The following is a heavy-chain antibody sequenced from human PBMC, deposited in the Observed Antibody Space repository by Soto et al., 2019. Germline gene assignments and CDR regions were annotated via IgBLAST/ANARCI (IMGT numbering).Heavy chain of an antibody. V-gene: IGHV1-3*04. CDR3: AKDDTGGSGWYLLDD. CDR2: INTGNGNT. J-gene: IGHJ4*02. CDR1: GYTFNSYA. D-gene: IGHD6-19*01. Sequence: ASVKVSCKASGYTFNSYAIHWVRQAPGQRLEWMGWINTGNGNTKYSQKFQGRVTITRDTSASTAYMELSSLRSEDTAVYYCAKDDTGGSGWYLLDDWGQGTVVTVSS.